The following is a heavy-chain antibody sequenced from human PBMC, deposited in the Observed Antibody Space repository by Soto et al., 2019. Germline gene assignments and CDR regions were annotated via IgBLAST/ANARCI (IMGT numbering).Heavy chain of an antibody. CDR2: IDPSDSYT. V-gene: IGHV5-10-1*01. J-gene: IGHJ3*02. CDR1: GYSFTSYW. CDR3: ARQAHDAFDI. Sequence: EESLKISCKGSGYSFTSYWISWVRQMPGKGLEWMGRIDPSDSYTNYSPSFQGHVTISADKSISTAYLQWSSLKASDTAMYYCARQAHDAFDIWGQGTMVTVSS.